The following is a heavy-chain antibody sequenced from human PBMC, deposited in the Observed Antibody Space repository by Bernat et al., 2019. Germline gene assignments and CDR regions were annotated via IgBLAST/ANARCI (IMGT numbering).Heavy chain of an antibody. CDR3: AAPARRGSGSPYYYYYGMDV. V-gene: IGHV1-58*02. J-gene: IGHJ6*02. CDR2: IVVGSGNT. CDR1: GFTFTSSA. Sequence: QMQLVQSGPEVKKPGTSVKVSCKASGFTFTSSAMQWVRQARGQRLEWIGWIVVGSGNTNYAQKFQERVTITRDMSTSTAYMELSSLRSEDTAVYYCAAPARRGSGSPYYYYYGMDVWGQGTTVTVSS. D-gene: IGHD3-10*01.